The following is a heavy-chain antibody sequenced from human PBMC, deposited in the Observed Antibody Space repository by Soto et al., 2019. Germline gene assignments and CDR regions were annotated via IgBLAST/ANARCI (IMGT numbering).Heavy chain of an antibody. CDR2: INGDGSTT. Sequence: EAVLVESGGGLVQPGGSLRLSCAASGFNFNFFWMHWVRQAPGKGLVWASRINGDGSTTNYADSVKGRFTISRDNAKNPLFLQMDSLRVEDKAVYYWVIDSPTNLEDADTVASWFDPWGQGTLVTVSS. V-gene: IGHV3-74*01. CDR3: VIDSPTNLEDADTVASWFDP. D-gene: IGHD5-12*01. J-gene: IGHJ5*02. CDR1: GFNFNFFW.